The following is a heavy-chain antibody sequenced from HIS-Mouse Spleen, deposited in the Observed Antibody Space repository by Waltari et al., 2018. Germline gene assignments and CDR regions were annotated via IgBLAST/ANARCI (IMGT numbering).Heavy chain of an antibody. CDR3: AREIPYSSSWYDWYFDL. CDR2: IYYSGST. V-gene: IGHV4-39*07. J-gene: IGHJ2*01. D-gene: IGHD6-13*01. Sequence: QLQLQESGPGLVKPSETLSLTCTVSGGSISSSSYYWGWIRQPRGRGLEWIGSIYYSGSTYDNPSLKSRVTISVDTSKNQFSLKLSSVTAADTAVYYCAREIPYSSSWYDWYFDLWGRGTLVTVSS. CDR1: GGSISSSSYY.